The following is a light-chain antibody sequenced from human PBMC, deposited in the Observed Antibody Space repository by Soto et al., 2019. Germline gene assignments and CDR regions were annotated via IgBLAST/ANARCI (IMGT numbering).Light chain of an antibody. Sequence: EIVLTQSPATLSLSPGERATLSCRASQIVGTYLAWYQQTPGQAPRLLIYEASNRATGISARFSGSGSGTDFTLTISSLEPEDFAVYYCQHRSDWPGFGQGTRLEIK. V-gene: IGKV3-11*01. CDR1: QIVGTY. CDR2: EAS. CDR3: QHRSDWPG. J-gene: IGKJ5*01.